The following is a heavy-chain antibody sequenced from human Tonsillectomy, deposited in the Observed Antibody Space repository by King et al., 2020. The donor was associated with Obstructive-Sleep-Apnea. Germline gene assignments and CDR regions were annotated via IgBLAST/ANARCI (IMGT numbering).Heavy chain of an antibody. CDR2: ISYDGSNK. Sequence: VQLVESGGGVVQPGRSLRLSCAASGFTITEYPIHWVRQAPGRGLEWVAVISYDGSNKYYADSVKGRFTISRDNSKNTLYLQMNSLRAEDTAVYYCASPYLLPDHAYNYGIDVWGQGTTVTVPS. J-gene: IGHJ6*02. CDR1: GFTITEYP. D-gene: IGHD2-21*01. V-gene: IGHV3-30*04. CDR3: ASPYLLPDHAYNYGIDV.